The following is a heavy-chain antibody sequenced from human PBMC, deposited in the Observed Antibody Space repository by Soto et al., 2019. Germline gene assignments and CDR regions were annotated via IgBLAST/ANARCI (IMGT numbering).Heavy chain of an antibody. CDR2: ISDSGYST. J-gene: IGHJ4*02. Sequence: PGGSLRLSCAASGFTFSSYAMSWVRQAPGQGLEWVSVISDSGYSTYYADSVKGRFTISRDNSKNTLYLLMNSLRVEDTAVYYCAKDLSSSWYRFDYWGQGTLVTVSS. CDR1: GFTFSSYA. CDR3: AKDLSSSWYRFDY. D-gene: IGHD6-13*01. V-gene: IGHV3-23*01.